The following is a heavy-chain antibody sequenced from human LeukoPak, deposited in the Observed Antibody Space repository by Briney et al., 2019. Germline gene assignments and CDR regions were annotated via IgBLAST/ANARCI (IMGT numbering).Heavy chain of an antibody. V-gene: IGHV3-7*01. CDR3: ARDVDGDFFFDS. Sequence: GGPLRLSCAASGFTFSNYLMTWVRQAPGKGPESVDNIKQDESEKTHVESVKGRFTISRDNDKNSLYLQMNSLRVEDRAVYYCARDVDGDFFFDSWGQGTLVAVSA. D-gene: IGHD4-17*01. CDR1: GFTFSNYL. CDR2: IKQDESEK. J-gene: IGHJ4*02.